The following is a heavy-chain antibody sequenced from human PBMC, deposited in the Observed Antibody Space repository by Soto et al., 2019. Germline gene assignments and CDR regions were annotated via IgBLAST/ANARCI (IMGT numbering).Heavy chain of an antibody. Sequence: QPGGSLRLSCAASGFTFSSYGMHWVRQAPGKGLEWVAVISYDGSNKYYADSVKGRFTISRDNSKNTLYLQMNSLRAEDTAVYYCAKDRDYDSLDYWGQGTLVTVSS. CDR2: ISYDGSNK. V-gene: IGHV3-30*18. CDR1: GFTFSSYG. D-gene: IGHD3-22*01. CDR3: AKDRDYDSLDY. J-gene: IGHJ4*02.